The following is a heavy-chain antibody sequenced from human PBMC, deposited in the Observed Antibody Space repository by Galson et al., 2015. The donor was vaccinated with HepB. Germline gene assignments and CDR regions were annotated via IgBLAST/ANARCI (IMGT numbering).Heavy chain of an antibody. CDR2: CDPEEGET. D-gene: IGHD4-23*01. V-gene: IGHV1-24*01. CDR3: ATDTDGGSYSYGMDV. Sequence: SVKVSCKVIGDSLNAVAIHWVRQTPTKGLEWVGGCDPEEGETVYAEEFQGRVTMTEDTTTDTAYIELSSLRSEDTALFYCATDTDGGSYSYGMDVWGQGTTVTVSS. CDR1: GDSLNAVA. J-gene: IGHJ6*02.